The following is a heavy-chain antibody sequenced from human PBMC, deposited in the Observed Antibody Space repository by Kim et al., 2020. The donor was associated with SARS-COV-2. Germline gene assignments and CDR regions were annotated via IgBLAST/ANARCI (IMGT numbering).Heavy chain of an antibody. CDR3: AKGGRNVWGSLFDY. J-gene: IGHJ4*02. CDR2: ISGSGGGT. CDR1: GFTFSSYA. D-gene: IGHD3-16*01. Sequence: GGSLRLSCAASGFTFSSYAMTWVRQAPGKGLEWVSSISGSGGGTYYADSVKGRFTISRDNSKNTLYLQMNSLRAEDTAVYYCAKGGRNVWGSLFDYWGQGTLVTVSS. V-gene: IGHV3-23*01.